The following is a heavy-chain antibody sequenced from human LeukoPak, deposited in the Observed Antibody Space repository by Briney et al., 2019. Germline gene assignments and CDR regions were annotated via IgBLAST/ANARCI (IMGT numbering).Heavy chain of an antibody. D-gene: IGHD4-17*01. Sequence: PGGSLRLSCAASGFTFSSYAMHWVRQAPGKGLEWVAVMSYDGSNEYYADSVKGRFTVSRDNSKSTLYLQINSLRAEDTAVYYCARGIGYGFFDYWGQGTLVTVSS. V-gene: IGHV3-30*01. CDR1: GFTFSSYA. J-gene: IGHJ4*02. CDR2: MSYDGSNE. CDR3: ARGIGYGFFDY.